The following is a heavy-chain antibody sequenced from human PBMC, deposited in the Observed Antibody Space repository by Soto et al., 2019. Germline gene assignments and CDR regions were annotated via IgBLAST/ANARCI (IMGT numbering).Heavy chain of an antibody. CDR2: IIPIFGTA. CDR3: ARLTEAGSYVARHY. D-gene: IGHD1-26*01. Sequence: ASVKVSCKASGGTFSSYAISWVRQAPGQGLEWMGGIIPIFGTANYAQKFQGRVTITADESTSTAYMELSSLRSEDTAVYYCARLTEAGSYVARHYWCPGPLVTVSS. V-gene: IGHV1-69*13. CDR1: GGTFSSYA. J-gene: IGHJ4*02.